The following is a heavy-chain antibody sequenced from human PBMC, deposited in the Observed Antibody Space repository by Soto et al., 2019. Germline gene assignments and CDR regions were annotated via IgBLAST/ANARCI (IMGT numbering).Heavy chain of an antibody. Sequence: VGSVRLSCAASGFTFSSYGMHWVRQAPGKGLEWVAVISYDGSNKYYADSVKGRFTISRDNSKNTLYLQMNSLRAEDTAVYYCAEETSSGAPDHWGQGTLVTVSS. CDR2: ISYDGSNK. J-gene: IGHJ5*02. CDR1: GFTFSSYG. CDR3: AEETSSGAPDH. V-gene: IGHV3-30*18. D-gene: IGHD1-26*01.